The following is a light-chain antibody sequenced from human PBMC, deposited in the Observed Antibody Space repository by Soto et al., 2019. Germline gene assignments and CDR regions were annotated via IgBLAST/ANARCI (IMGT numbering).Light chain of an antibody. CDR1: QSVSSN. Sequence: EIVMTQSPATLSVSPGERATLSCRASQSVSSNLAWFQKKPGQAPRLLIFGASNRATGIPARFSGSGSGTEFTLTISSLQSEDFAVYYCQQYNNWPPYTFGQGTKLEI. V-gene: IGKV3-15*01. CDR2: GAS. J-gene: IGKJ2*01. CDR3: QQYNNWPPYT.